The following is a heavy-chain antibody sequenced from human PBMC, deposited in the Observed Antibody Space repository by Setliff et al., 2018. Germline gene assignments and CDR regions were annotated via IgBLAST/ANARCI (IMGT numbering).Heavy chain of an antibody. J-gene: IGHJ4*03. Sequence: GGSLRLSCAASGFTFSSYGMIWVRQAPGKGLEWVSIIYSGGSSTYYGDSVKGRFTVSRDDSKNTLYLQMNSLRAEDTAVYYCAKGRHAGCFWSDCWGQGTMVTVSS. CDR3: AKGRHAGCFWSDC. V-gene: IGHV3-23*03. D-gene: IGHD2-15*01. CDR1: GFTFSSYG. CDR2: IYSGGSST.